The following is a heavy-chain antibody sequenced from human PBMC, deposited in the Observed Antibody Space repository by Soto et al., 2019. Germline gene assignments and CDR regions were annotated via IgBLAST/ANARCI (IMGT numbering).Heavy chain of an antibody. CDR2: IFYSGNS. Sequence: QVQLQESGPGLVNPSQTLSLTCTVSGGSIRGGDYYWSWIRQHPGKGLEWIGYIFYSGNSFYNPSLKSGVTISVDTSKNQFSLQLSSVTAADTAIYYCARLSSLYYNSDYGGYYFDYWGQGTLVSVSS. V-gene: IGHV4-31*03. J-gene: IGHJ4*02. CDR1: GGSIRGGDYY. CDR3: ARLSSLYYNSDYGGYYFDY. D-gene: IGHD3-10*01.